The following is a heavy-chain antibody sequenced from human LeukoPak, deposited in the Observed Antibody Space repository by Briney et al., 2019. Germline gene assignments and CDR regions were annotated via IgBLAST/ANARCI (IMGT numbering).Heavy chain of an antibody. Sequence: SETLSLTCAVYGGSFSGYYWSWTRQPPGKGLEWIGEINHSGSTNYNPSLKSRVTMSVDTSKNQFSLKLSSVTAADTAVYYCARVGPRSSNFDYWGQGTLVTVSS. J-gene: IGHJ4*02. CDR1: GGSFSGYY. D-gene: IGHD6-6*01. CDR2: INHSGST. V-gene: IGHV4-34*01. CDR3: ARVGPRSSNFDY.